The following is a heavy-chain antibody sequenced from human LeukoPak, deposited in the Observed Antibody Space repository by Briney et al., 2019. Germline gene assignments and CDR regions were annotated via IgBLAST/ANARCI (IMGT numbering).Heavy chain of an antibody. CDR1: GGSISSGGYY. J-gene: IGHJ6*02. Sequence: PSETLSLTCTVSGGSISSGGYYWSWIRQHPGKGLEWIGYIYYSGSTYYNPSLKSRVTISVDTSKNQFSLKLSSVTAADTAVYYCARYLLKYSNYVGYYYYYGMDAWGQGTTVTVSS. D-gene: IGHD4-11*01. CDR3: ARYLLKYSNYVGYYYYYGMDA. CDR2: IYYSGST. V-gene: IGHV4-31*03.